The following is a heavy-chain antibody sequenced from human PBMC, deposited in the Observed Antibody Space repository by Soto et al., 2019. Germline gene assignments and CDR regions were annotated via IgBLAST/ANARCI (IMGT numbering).Heavy chain of an antibody. Sequence: SETLSLTCTVSGGSISSYYWSWIRQPPGKGLECIGYIYYSGSTNYNPSLKSRVTISVDTSKNQFSLKLSSVTAADTAVYYCARGQDDYGDFFDYWGQGTLVTVSS. CDR3: ARGQDDYGDFFDY. V-gene: IGHV4-59*01. J-gene: IGHJ4*02. CDR1: GGSISSYY. D-gene: IGHD4-17*01. CDR2: IYYSGST.